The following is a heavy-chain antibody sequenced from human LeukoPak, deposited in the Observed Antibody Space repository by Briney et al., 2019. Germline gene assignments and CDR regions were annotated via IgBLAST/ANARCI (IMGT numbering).Heavy chain of an antibody. CDR2: INHSGST. CDR1: GGSFSGYY. D-gene: IGHD3-22*01. J-gene: IGHJ4*02. CDR3: ASDDNSGSY. V-gene: IGHV4-34*01. Sequence: SETLSLTCAVYGGSFSGYYRSWIRQPPGKGLEWIGEINHSGSTNYNPSLKSRVTISVDTSKNQFSLKLSSVTAADTAVYYCASDDNSGSYWGQGTLVTVSS.